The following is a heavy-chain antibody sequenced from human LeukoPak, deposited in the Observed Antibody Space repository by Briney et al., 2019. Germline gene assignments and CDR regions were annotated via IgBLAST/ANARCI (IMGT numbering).Heavy chain of an antibody. J-gene: IGHJ3*02. D-gene: IGHD2-2*01. Sequence: GGSLRLSCAASGFTFSSYSMNWVRQAPGKGLEWVSSISSSSSYIYYADSVKGRFTISRDNANNSLYLQMNSLRAEDTAVYYCARGYCSSTSCYGSKGDAFDIWGQGTMVTVSS. V-gene: IGHV3-21*01. CDR3: ARGYCSSTSCYGSKGDAFDI. CDR1: GFTFSSYS. CDR2: ISSSSSYI.